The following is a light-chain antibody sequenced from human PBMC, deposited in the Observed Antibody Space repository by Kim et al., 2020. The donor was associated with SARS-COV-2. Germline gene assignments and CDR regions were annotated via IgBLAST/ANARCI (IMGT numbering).Light chain of an antibody. CDR3: LQDYSYPLT. V-gene: IGKV1-6*01. CDR1: QDIRND. CDR2: GAS. Sequence: AIQMTQSPSSLSASVGDRVTITCRASQDIRNDLGWYQHKSGQAPKVLIYGASTLQSGVPSRFSGSGSGTDFTLTISSLQPEDFATYDCLQDYSYPLTFGQGTKVEI. J-gene: IGKJ1*01.